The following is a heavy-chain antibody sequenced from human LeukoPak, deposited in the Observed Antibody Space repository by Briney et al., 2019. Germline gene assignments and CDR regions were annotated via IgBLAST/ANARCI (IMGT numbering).Heavy chain of an antibody. CDR1: GFTFSSYD. Sequence: QPGGSLRLSCVASGFTFSSYDMHWVRQATGKGLEWVSAIGSGGDTYYPGSVKGRFTISRENAKNSLYLQMNSLRAGDTAVYYCARGLPVASTIDYWGQGTLVTVSS. CDR3: ARGLPVASTIDY. D-gene: IGHD6-19*01. J-gene: IGHJ4*02. V-gene: IGHV3-13*01. CDR2: IGSGGDT.